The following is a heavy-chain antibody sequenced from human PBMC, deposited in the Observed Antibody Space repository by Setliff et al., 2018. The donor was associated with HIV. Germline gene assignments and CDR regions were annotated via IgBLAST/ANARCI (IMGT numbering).Heavy chain of an antibody. Sequence: SVKVSCKASRSTFNSHTINWVRQAPGQGLDWMGGIIPISGTANYAQKFQGRVTITTDESTSTAYMELSGLRSEDTAVYYCARDFGGYCSSMSCPGLFDPWGQGTLVTVSS. D-gene: IGHD2-2*01. CDR2: IIPISGTA. CDR1: RSTFNSHT. J-gene: IGHJ5*02. V-gene: IGHV1-69*05. CDR3: ARDFGGYCSSMSCPGLFDP.